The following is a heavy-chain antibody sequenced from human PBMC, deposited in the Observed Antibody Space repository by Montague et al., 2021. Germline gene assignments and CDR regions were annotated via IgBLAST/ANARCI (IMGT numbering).Heavy chain of an antibody. J-gene: IGHJ4*02. CDR2: SKKDN. Sequence: SKKDNDYAASVKSRITINADTSKNQFSLQLNSVTPEDTAVYYCARGGYSSDGHWGRGTLVTV. D-gene: IGHD5-12*01. V-gene: IGHV6-1*01. CDR3: ARGGYSSDGH.